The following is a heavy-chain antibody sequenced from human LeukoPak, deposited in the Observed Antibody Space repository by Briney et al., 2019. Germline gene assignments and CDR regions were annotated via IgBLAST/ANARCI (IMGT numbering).Heavy chain of an antibody. J-gene: IGHJ4*02. V-gene: IGHV3-23*01. CDR2: ISGSGGST. CDR3: AKDFCSGSCFDY. Sequence: PGGSLRLSCAASGLTFNKAWMGWVRQAPGKGLEWVSAISGSGGSTYYADSVKGRFTISRDNSKNTLYLQMNSLRAEDTAVYYCAKDFCSGSCFDYWGQGTLVAVSS. D-gene: IGHD2-15*01. CDR1: GLTFNKAW.